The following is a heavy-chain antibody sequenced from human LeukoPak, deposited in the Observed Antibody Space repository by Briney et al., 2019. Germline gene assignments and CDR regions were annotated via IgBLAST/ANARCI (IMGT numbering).Heavy chain of an antibody. CDR2: IIPIFGTA. J-gene: IGHJ1*01. Sequence: GASVKVSCKASGGTFSSYAISWVRQAPGQGLEWMGRIIPIFGTANYAQKFQGRVTITTDESTSTAYMELSSLSSEATAVYYCGRGGGGAYCGGDCYTYFQHWGQGTLVTVSS. D-gene: IGHD2-21*02. V-gene: IGHV1-69*05. CDR1: GGTFSSYA. CDR3: GRGGGGAYCGGDCYTYFQH.